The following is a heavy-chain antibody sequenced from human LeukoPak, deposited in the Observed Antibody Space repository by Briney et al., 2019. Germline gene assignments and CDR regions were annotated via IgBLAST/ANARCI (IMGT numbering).Heavy chain of an antibody. CDR3: ARDSSTYYDSSGYNY. J-gene: IGHJ4*02. Sequence: GGSLRLSCAASGFTFSSYWMSWVRQAPGKGLEWVANIKQDGSEKYYADSVKGRFTISRDNAKNSLYLQMNSLRAEDTAVYYCARDSSTYYDSSGYNYWGQGTLVTVSS. D-gene: IGHD3-22*01. CDR2: IKQDGSEK. CDR1: GFTFSSYW. V-gene: IGHV3-7*05.